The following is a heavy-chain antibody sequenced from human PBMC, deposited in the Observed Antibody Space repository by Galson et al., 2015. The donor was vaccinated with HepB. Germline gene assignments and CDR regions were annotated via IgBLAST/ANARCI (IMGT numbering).Heavy chain of an antibody. CDR2: ISGSGGST. V-gene: IGHV3-23*01. CDR1: GFTFSSYA. Sequence: SLRLSCAASGFTFSSYAMSWVRQAPGKGLEWVSAISGSGGSTYYADSVKGRFTISRDNSKNTLYLQMNSLRAEDTAVYYCAKEGVRFLEGLLAFDYWGQGTLVPVSS. CDR3: AKEGVRFLEGLLAFDY. D-gene: IGHD3-3*01. J-gene: IGHJ4*02.